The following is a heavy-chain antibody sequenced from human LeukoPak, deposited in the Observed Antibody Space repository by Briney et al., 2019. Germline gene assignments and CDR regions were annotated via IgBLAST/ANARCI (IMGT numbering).Heavy chain of an antibody. D-gene: IGHD4-17*01. CDR2: IDWDDDK. V-gene: IGHV2-70*04. J-gene: IGHJ3*02. Sequence: ESGPTLVNPTQTLTLTCTFSGFSLSTSGMRVSWIRQPPGKALEWLARIDWDDDKFYSTSLRTRLTISKDTSKNQVVLTMTNMDPVDTATYYCARNPTVTGAFDIWGQGTIVTVSS. CDR1: GFSLSTSGMR. CDR3: ARNPTVTGAFDI.